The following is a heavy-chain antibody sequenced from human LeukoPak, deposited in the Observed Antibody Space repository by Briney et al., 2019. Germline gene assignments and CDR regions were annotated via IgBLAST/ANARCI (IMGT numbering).Heavy chain of an antibody. CDR1: GFTFSSYG. J-gene: IGHJ4*02. CDR3: AKGGGRTVTTPFDY. Sequence: GGSLRLSCAASGFTFSSYGMHWVRQAPGKGLEWVAVIWYGGSNKYYADSVKGRFTISRDNPKNTLYLQMNSLRAEDTAVYYCAKGGGRTVTTPFDYWGQGTLVTVSS. CDR2: IWYGGSNK. V-gene: IGHV3-30*02. D-gene: IGHD4-17*01.